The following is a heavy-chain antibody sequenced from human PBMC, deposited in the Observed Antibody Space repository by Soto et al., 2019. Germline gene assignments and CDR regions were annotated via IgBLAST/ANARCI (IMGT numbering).Heavy chain of an antibody. CDR3: AREDRDRETGLVPAAIDGMDV. D-gene: IGHD2-2*01. CDR2: IIPVFGIA. J-gene: IGHJ6*02. V-gene: IGHV1-69*04. CDR1: GGTFSRYS. Sequence: SVKVSCKASGGTFSRYSFTWVRQAPGHGLEWMGRIIPVFGIASYAQKFQGRVTITADKSTSTAYMELSSLRSEDTAVYYCAREDRDRETGLVPAAIDGMDVWGQGTTVNVSS.